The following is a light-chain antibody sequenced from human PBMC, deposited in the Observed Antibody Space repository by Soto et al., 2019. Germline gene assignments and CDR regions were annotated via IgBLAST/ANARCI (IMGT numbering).Light chain of an antibody. CDR1: QSVLHSSNNKNY. Sequence: DIVMTQSPDSLAVSLGERATIDCKSSQSVLHSSNNKNYLAWYQQKSGQPPKLLIYWASVRESGVPDRFSGSGSGTDFTLTISSLQAEDVAVYYCQQYQYIPLTLGQGTKLEIK. CDR3: QQYQYIPLT. J-gene: IGKJ2*01. CDR2: WAS. V-gene: IGKV4-1*01.